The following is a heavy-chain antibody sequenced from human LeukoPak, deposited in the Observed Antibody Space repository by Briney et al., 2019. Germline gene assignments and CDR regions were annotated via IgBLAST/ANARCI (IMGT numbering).Heavy chain of an antibody. D-gene: IGHD3-10*01. CDR1: GLSFNSCG. J-gene: IGHJ4*02. Sequence: GRSLRLSCAASGLSFNSCGMHWVRQAPGKGLEWVAVISSDGSNKSYADSVKGRLTISRDNSKNTLSLQMNSLRTEDTAVFYCAKGSGGSGSFYNHFDCWGQGTLVTVSS. CDR3: AKGSGGSGSFYNHFDC. CDR2: ISSDGSNK. V-gene: IGHV3-30*18.